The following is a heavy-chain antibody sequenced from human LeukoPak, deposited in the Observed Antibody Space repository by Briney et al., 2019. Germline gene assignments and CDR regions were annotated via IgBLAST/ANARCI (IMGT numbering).Heavy chain of an antibody. CDR1: GGSISSYY. Sequence: SETLSLTCTVSGGSISSYYWSWIRQPPGKGLEWIGYIYYSGCTNYNPSLKSRVTISVDTSKNQFYLKLSSVTAADTAVYYCARMRDSSGYYPDYWGQGTLVTVSS. CDR2: IYYSGCT. D-gene: IGHD3-22*01. CDR3: ARMRDSSGYYPDY. J-gene: IGHJ4*02. V-gene: IGHV4-59*01.